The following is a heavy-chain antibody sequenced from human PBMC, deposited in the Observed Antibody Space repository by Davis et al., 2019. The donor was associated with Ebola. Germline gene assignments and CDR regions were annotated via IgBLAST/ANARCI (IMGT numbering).Heavy chain of an antibody. CDR2: IYYSGST. V-gene: IGHV4-59*01. CDR1: GGSISSYY. D-gene: IGHD3-10*01. Sequence: PSETLSLTCTVSGGSISSYYWSWIRQPPGKGLEWIGYIYYSGSTNYNPSLKSRVTISVDTSKNQFSLKLSSVTAADTAVYYCARVCGYYYGSGSYYPVWYYYYYMDVWGKGTTVTVSS. CDR3: ARVCGYYYGSGSYYPVWYYYYYMDV. J-gene: IGHJ6*03.